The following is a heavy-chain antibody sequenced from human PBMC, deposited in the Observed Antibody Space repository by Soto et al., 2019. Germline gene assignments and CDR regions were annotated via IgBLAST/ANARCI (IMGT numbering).Heavy chain of an antibody. J-gene: IGHJ4*02. V-gene: IGHV4-39*01. D-gene: IGHD2-2*03. CDR1: GGSTSSSSYY. CDR2: IYYSGST. CDR3: ARPGVGYCSSTSCFHY. Sequence: SETLSLTCTVSGGSTSSSSYYWGWIRQPPGKGLEWIGSIYYSGSTYYNPSLKSRVTISVDTSKNQFSLKLSSVTAADTAVYYCARPGVGYCSSTSCFHYWGQGTLVTVSS.